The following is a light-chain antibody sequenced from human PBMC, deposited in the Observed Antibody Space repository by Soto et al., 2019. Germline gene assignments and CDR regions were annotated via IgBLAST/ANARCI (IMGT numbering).Light chain of an antibody. CDR2: GVS. CDR1: QSVGSN. Sequence: EMVMTQSPATLSVSPGERATLSCRASQSVGSNLAWYQQKPGQAPRLLIYGVSTRATGIPVRFSGSGSGTEFTLTISSLQSEDFAVYYCQQYNSWPPLTFGGGTKVEIK. CDR3: QQYNSWPPLT. V-gene: IGKV3-15*01. J-gene: IGKJ4*01.